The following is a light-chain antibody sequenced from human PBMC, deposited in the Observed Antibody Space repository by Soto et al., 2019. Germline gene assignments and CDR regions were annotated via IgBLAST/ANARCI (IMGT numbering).Light chain of an antibody. CDR1: SSDVGGNNY. J-gene: IGLJ2*01. CDR3: SSHSGSKNPHVV. CDR2: EVA. Sequence: QSALTQPPSASGSPGQSVTISCTGTSSDVGGNNYVSWYQQHPGKAPKLMIYEVAKRPSGVPDRFSGSKSGNTASLTVSGLQAEDEADYYCSSHSGSKNPHVVFGGGTKLTVL. V-gene: IGLV2-8*01.